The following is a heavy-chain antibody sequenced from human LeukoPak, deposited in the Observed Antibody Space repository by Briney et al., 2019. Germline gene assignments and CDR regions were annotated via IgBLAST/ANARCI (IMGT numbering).Heavy chain of an antibody. J-gene: IGHJ3*02. Sequence: GGSLRLSRAESGFTLSIYVMQCVPQPPGKGVEWGAFIRYDGSNKYYTDSVKGRFTISRDNSKNTLYLQMNSLRAEDTAVYYCEKDWSGYSYGGGAFDIWGQGRMVTVSS. CDR3: EKDWSGYSYGGGAFDI. CDR2: IRYDGSNK. CDR1: GFTLSIYV. V-gene: IGHV3-30*02. D-gene: IGHD5-18*01.